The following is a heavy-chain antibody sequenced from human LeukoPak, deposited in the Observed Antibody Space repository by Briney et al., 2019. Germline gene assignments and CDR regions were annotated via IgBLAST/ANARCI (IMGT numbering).Heavy chain of an antibody. V-gene: IGHV3-7*01. Sequence: GGSLRLSCAASGFTFSSYSMNWVRQAPGKGLEWVANIKQDGSEKYYEDSVKGRFTISRDNAKNSLYLQMNSLRAEDTAVYYCARDLQFLEWLFDYWGQGTLVTVSS. J-gene: IGHJ4*02. D-gene: IGHD3-3*01. CDR3: ARDLQFLEWLFDY. CDR2: IKQDGSEK. CDR1: GFTFSSYS.